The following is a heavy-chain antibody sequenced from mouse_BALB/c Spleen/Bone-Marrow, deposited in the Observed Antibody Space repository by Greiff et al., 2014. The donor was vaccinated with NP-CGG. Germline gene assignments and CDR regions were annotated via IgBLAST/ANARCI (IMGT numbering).Heavy chain of an antibody. CDR1: GFTSSNYW. J-gene: IGHJ4*01. V-gene: IGHV6-6*02. CDR3: TRDYRDAMDY. Sequence: DVKLQESGGGLVQPGGSMKLSCVASGFTSSNYWMNWVRQSPEKGLEWVGEIRLKSNNYATHYAESVKGRFTISRDDSKSSVYLQMNNLRAEDTGIYYCTRDYRDAMDYWGQGTSVTVSS. D-gene: IGHD2-4*01. CDR2: IRLKSNNYAT.